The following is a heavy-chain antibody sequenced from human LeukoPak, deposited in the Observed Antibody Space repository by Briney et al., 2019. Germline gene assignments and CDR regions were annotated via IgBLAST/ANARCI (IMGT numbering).Heavy chain of an antibody. J-gene: IGHJ3*02. CDR3: GRRGSLSLSGVDALDI. V-gene: IGHV4-4*02. CDR1: GFTFSSYSM. CDR2: IFHSGLT. Sequence: GSLRLSCAASGFTFSSYSMNWVRQPPGKGLEWIGEIFHSGLTTYNPSLKSRVTISLDKSKNQFSLKLSSVTAADTAVYYCGRRGSLSLSGVDALDIWGQGTMVSVSS. D-gene: IGHD2-8*01.